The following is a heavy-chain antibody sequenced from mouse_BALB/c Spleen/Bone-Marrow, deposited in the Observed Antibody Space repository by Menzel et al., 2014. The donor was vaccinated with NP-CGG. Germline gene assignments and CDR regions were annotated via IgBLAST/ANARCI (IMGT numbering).Heavy chain of an antibody. V-gene: IGHV5-17*02. J-gene: IGHJ2*01. CDR3: VRSGSSSGYFDY. CDR1: GFTFSSLG. CDR2: ISSGSSTI. D-gene: IGHD1-1*01. Sequence: EVKVVESGGGLVQPGGSRKLSCAASGFTFSSLGMHWVRQAPEKGLEWVAYISSGSSTIYYGDTVMGRFTISRDNPKNTLFVQMTSLRSEDTATYYCVRSGSSSGYFDYWGQGTTLTVSS.